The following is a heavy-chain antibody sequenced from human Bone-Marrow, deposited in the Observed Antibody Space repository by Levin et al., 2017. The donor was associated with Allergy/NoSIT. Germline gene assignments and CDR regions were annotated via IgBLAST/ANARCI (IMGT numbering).Heavy chain of an antibody. V-gene: IGHV3-9*01. J-gene: IGHJ6*02. CDR3: AKGYYFGSGSYWLYYSYGMDV. D-gene: IGHD3-10*01. Sequence: SLKISCAASGFTFDDYAMHWVRQAPGKGLEWVSGISWNSTSIGYADSVKGRFTISRDNAKNSLYLLMNRLIAEDTALYYCAKGYYFGSGSYWLYYSYGMDVWGQGTTVTVSS. CDR2: ISWNSTSI. CDR1: GFTFDDYA.